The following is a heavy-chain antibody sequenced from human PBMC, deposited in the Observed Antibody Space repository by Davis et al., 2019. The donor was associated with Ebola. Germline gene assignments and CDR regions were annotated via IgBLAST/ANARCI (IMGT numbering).Heavy chain of an antibody. V-gene: IGHV1-69*04. CDR1: GYTFTGYY. CDR3: ARAQYSGYAGYFDS. D-gene: IGHD5-12*01. CDR2: IIPFLGIT. Sequence: AASVKVSCKASGYTFTGYYMHWVRQAPGQGLEWMGRIIPFLGITNYAQKFQGRVTITADESTGTAYMELGSLRSEDTAMYYCARAQYSGYAGYFDSWGQGTLVTVSS. J-gene: IGHJ4*02.